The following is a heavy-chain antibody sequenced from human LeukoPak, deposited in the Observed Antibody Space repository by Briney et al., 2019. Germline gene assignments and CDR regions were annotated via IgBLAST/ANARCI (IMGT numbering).Heavy chain of an antibody. CDR2: ILNSGTTT. V-gene: IGHV3-48*03. Sequence: GGSLRLSCAASGFTFSSYEMNWVRQAPGKGLEWVSYILNSGTTTYYADSVKGRFTISRDNGKNSLYLQMNSQRAEDTGVYYCARDPPDYGGEGILVTVSS. CDR1: GFTFSSYE. J-gene: IGHJ4*02. CDR3: ARDPPDY.